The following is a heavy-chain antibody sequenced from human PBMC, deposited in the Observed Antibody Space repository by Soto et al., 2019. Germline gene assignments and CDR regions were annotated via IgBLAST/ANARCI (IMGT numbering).Heavy chain of an antibody. V-gene: IGHV3-33*01. CDR1: GFTFSSYG. CDR2: IWYDGSNK. D-gene: IGHD3-9*01. J-gene: IGHJ6*02. CDR3: ARDRGYYHILTGYYRRYYYYGMDV. Sequence: GGSLRLSCAASGFTFSSYGMHWVRQAPGKGLEWVAVIWYDGSNKYYADSVKGRFTISRDNSKNTLYLQMNSLRAEDTAVYYCARDRGYYHILTGYYRRYYYYGMDVWGQGTTVTVSS.